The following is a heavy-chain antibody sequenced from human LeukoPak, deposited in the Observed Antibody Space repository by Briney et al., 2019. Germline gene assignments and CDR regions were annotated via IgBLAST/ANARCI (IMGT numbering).Heavy chain of an antibody. V-gene: IGHV4-31*11. CDR2: INYSGST. CDR3: TRDGMGEELYCSGGSCYEYSSGWRWFDT. CDR1: GGSISSAGYC. J-gene: IGHJ5*02. D-gene: IGHD2-15*01. Sequence: PSGTLSLTCAVSGGSISSAGYCWSWIRQHPGKGLEWLGYINYSGSTYYNASLKSRVTTSVDASKKQFFLKQSSVTAADTDVNYCTRDGMGEELYCSGGSCYEYSSGWRWFDTWGQGTLVTVSS.